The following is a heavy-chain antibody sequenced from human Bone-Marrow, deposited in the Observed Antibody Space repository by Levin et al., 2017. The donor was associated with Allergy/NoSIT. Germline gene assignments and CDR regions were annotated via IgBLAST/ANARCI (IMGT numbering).Heavy chain of an antibody. CDR3: ARNLFYNSGLRFDY. V-gene: IGHV3-7*04. J-gene: IGHJ4*02. Sequence: GGSLRLSCAASGFTVTTYWLSWVRQAPGKGLEWVADIKQDGSEQYYVDSVKGRFTISRDNAKNSLYLQMNSLRAEDTAVYYCARNLFYNSGLRFDYWGQGTLVTVSS. CDR1: GFTVTTYW. D-gene: IGHD6-25*01. CDR2: IKQDGSEQ.